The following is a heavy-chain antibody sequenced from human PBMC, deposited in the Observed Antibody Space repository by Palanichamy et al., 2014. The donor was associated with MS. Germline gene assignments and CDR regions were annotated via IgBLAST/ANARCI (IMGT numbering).Heavy chain of an antibody. J-gene: IGHJ4*02. D-gene: IGHD3-16*01. CDR1: GGSISSDY. CDR3: ARGGPSSKYFDY. Sequence: QVQLQESGPGLVKPSETLSLTCTVSGGSISSDYWSWIRQPPGKGLEWIGYIYNSGSANYNSSLQSRVTMSLDTSKNQFSLKPSSVTAADTAAYYCARGGPSSKYFDYWGQGTLVTVSS. V-gene: IGHV4-59*01. CDR2: IYNSGSA.